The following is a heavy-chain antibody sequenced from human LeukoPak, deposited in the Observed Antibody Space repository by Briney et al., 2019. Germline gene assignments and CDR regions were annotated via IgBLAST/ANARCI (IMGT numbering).Heavy chain of an antibody. D-gene: IGHD2-15*01. V-gene: IGHV3-21*01. J-gene: IGHJ4*02. Sequence: SGRSLRLSCAASGFTFSSYSMNWVRQAPGKGLEWVSSISSSSSYIYYADSVKGRFTISRDNAKNSLYLQMNSLRAEDTAVYYCARVHRHIVVVVAAFDYWGQGTLVTVSS. CDR1: GFTFSSYS. CDR3: ARVHRHIVVVVAAFDY. CDR2: ISSSSSYI.